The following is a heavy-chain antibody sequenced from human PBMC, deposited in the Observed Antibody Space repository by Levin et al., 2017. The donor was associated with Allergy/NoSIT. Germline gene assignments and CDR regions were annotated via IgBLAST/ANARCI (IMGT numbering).Heavy chain of an antibody. CDR1: GYPLNSPSY. J-gene: IGHJ4*02. CDR3: ARNATATAPGSFDY. Sequence: PGGSLRLSCTVSGYPLNSPSYWGWVRQPPGKGLEWIGSVHHRGATYYNPSFRGRISISVETSRNQFSLKLSFVTAANTAVYFCARNATATAPGSFDYWGQGTLVTVSS. CDR2: VHHRGAT. V-gene: IGHV4-38-2*02. D-gene: IGHD1-26*01.